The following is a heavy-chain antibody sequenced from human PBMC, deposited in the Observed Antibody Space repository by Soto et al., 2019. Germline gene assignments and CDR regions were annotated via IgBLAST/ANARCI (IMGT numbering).Heavy chain of an antibody. CDR2: IYSGGAT. J-gene: IGHJ4*02. Sequence: EVQLVESGGGLVQPGGSLRLSCAASGFTVSNNYMRWVRQAPGKGLEWVSLIYSGGATYYADSVKGRFTISRDNSKNTLYLQMHSPRAEDTAVYYCARDGTYNWVGGQGILVTVSS. D-gene: IGHD1-1*01. CDR1: GFTVSNNY. V-gene: IGHV3-66*01. CDR3: ARDGTYNWV.